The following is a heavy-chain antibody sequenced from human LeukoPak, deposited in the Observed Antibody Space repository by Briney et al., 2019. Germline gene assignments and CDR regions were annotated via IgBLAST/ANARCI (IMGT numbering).Heavy chain of an antibody. CDR3: ARGYSGYFYY. Sequence: GGSLRLSCAGSGFTFSSYAMSWVRQAPGKGLEWVSAISGSGDTTYYADSVKGRFTISRDNSKNTLYLQMNSLRAEDTAVYYCARGYSGYFYYWGQGTLVTVSS. V-gene: IGHV3-23*01. D-gene: IGHD5-12*01. CDR2: ISGSGDTT. J-gene: IGHJ4*02. CDR1: GFTFSSYA.